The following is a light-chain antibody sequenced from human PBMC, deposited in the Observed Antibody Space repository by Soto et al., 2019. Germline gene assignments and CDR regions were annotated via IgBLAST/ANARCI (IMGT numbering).Light chain of an antibody. Sequence: QSVLTQPPSVSVAPGQRVAISCSGSFSNIGTNYVSWYQVLPGSAPKLLIYENDKRPSEIFARFSASKSGTSATLAITGLQAGDEGDYYCATRDSSLNAGVFGGGTKLTVL. CDR2: END. CDR1: FSNIGTNY. J-gene: IGLJ3*02. V-gene: IGLV1-51*01. CDR3: ATRDSSLNAGV.